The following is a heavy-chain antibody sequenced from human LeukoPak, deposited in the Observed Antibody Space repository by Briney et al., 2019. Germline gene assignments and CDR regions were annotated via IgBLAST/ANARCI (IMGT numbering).Heavy chain of an antibody. D-gene: IGHD3-10*01. CDR2: INPNSGGT. CDR1: GYTFTGYY. V-gene: IGHV1-2*02. CDR3: ARNHYYGSGSYYIRDY. Sequence: ASVKVSCKASGYTFTGYYMHWVRQAPGQGLGWMGWINPNSGGTNYAQKFQGRVTMTRDTSISTAYMELSRLRSDDTAVYYCARNHYYGSGSYYIRDYWGQGTLVTVSS. J-gene: IGHJ4*02.